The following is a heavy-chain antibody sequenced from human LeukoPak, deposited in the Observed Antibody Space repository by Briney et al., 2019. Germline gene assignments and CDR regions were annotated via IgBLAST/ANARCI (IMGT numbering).Heavy chain of an antibody. V-gene: IGHV1-3*01. CDR2: INAGNGNT. J-gene: IGHJ4*02. CDR1: GYTFTSYA. Sequence: VASVKVSCKASGYTFTSYAMHWVRQAPGQRLEWMGWINAGNGNTKYSQKFQGRDTITRDTSASTAYMELSSLRSEDTAVYYCARSTQGDGSDYWGQGTLVTVSS. CDR3: ARSTQGDGSDY.